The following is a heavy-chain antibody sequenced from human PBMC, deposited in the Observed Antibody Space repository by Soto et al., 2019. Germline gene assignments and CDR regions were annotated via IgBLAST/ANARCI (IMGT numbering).Heavy chain of an antibody. V-gene: IGHV3-9*01. CDR2: ISWESGSI. CDR3: VKKVTIFGVITHDAFDI. CDR1: GFTFDDYA. D-gene: IGHD3-3*01. Sequence: EVQLVESGGGLVQPGRSLRLSCVASGFTFDDYAMHWVRQVPGKGLEWVAGISWESGSIGYAGSVKGRCTISRDNDKNSLYLQMNSLRTEDTALYYCVKKVTIFGVITHDAFDIWGQGTMVTVSS. J-gene: IGHJ3*02.